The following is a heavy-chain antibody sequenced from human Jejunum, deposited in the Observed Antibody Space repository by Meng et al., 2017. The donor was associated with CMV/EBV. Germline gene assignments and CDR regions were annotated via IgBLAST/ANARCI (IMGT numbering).Heavy chain of an antibody. CDR2: MKAKDGNT. D-gene: IGHD2-15*01. J-gene: IGHJ6*02. V-gene: IGHV1-8*01. Sequence: NSGVRQEAGQELEWMGWMKAKDGNTGDEKKYQGRIKMSWNTSRRKANMELNSLRSEDTAMYYCASHQQFCSGGSCYSLGYYYGMDVWGQGTTVTVSS. CDR3: ASHQQFCSGGSCYSLGYYYGMDV.